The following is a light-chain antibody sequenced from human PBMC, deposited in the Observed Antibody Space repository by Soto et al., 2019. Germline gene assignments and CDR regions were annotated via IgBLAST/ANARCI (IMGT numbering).Light chain of an antibody. CDR2: WAS. CDR1: QSVLSSSKNK. Sequence: DIVMTQSPDSLAVSLGERATISCKSSQSVLSSSKNKIAWYQQKPGHPPKVLLYWASTRESGVPDRFSGSGSGTDFTLTISSLQAEDVAVYYCQQYCSVPLTFGGGTKVEIK. V-gene: IGKV4-1*01. J-gene: IGKJ4*01. CDR3: QQYCSVPLT.